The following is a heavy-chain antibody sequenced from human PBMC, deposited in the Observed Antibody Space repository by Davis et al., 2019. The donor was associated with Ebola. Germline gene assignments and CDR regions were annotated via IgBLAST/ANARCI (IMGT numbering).Heavy chain of an antibody. J-gene: IGHJ6*02. CDR3: AGRRQVTANYYYYYGMDV. CDR1: GGSFSGYY. V-gene: IGHV4-34*01. D-gene: IGHD2-21*02. CDR2: INHSGST. Sequence: MPSETLSLTCAVYGGSFSGYYWSWIRQPPGKGLEWIGEINHSGSTNYNPSLKSRVTISVDTSKNQFSLKLSSVTAADTAVYYCAGRRQVTANYYYYYGMDVWGQGITVTVSS.